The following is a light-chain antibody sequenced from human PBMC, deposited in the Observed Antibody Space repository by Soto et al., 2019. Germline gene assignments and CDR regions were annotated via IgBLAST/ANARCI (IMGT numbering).Light chain of an antibody. V-gene: IGKV3-11*01. J-gene: IGKJ4*01. Sequence: EIVLTQSPATLSLSPGERATLSCRASQSVINYLAWYQQKPGQAPRLLIYDTSNRATGIPARFSGSGSGTDFTLIISGLEPEGFGVYYCQERANLPLTFGGGTEVEIK. CDR1: QSVINY. CDR2: DTS. CDR3: QERANLPLT.